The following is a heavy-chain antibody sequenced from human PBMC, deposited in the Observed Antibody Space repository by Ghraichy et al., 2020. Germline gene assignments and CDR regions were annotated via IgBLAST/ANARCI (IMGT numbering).Heavy chain of an antibody. D-gene: IGHD1-26*01. J-gene: IGHJ4*02. CDR3: ARAPGSYHKFDY. CDR1: GYTFTGYY. V-gene: IGHV1-2*04. CDR2: INPNSGGT. Sequence: ASVKVSCKASGYTFTGYYMHWVRQAPGQGLEWMGWINPNSGGTNCAQKFQGWVTMTRDTSISTAYMELSRLRSDATAVYYGARAPGSYHKFDYWGQGTLVTVSA.